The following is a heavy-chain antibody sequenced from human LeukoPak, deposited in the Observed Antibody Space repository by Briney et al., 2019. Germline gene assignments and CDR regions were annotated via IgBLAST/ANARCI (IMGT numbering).Heavy chain of an antibody. CDR2: INPNSGGT. D-gene: IGHD3-3*01. J-gene: IGHJ6*02. V-gene: IGHV1-2*02. Sequence: ASVMVSCKASGYTFTGYYMHWVRQAPGQGLEWMGWINPNSGGTNYAQKFQGRVTMTRDTSISTAYMELSRLRSDDTAVYYCAREDGTTIFGVVINYYYYGMDVWGQGTTVTVSS. CDR3: AREDGTTIFGVVINYYYYGMDV. CDR1: GYTFTGYY.